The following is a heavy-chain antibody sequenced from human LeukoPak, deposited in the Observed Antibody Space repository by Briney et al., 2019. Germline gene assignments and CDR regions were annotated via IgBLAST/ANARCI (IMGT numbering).Heavy chain of an antibody. CDR2: IIPIFGIA. Sequence: GSSVKVSCKASGGTFSSYAISWVRQAPGQGLEWMGRIIPIFGIANYAQEFQGRVTITADKSTSTAYMELSSLRSEDTAVYYCARVGVYYDSSGYQRWFDPWGQGTLVTVSS. CDR1: GGTFSSYA. J-gene: IGHJ5*02. D-gene: IGHD3-22*01. V-gene: IGHV1-69*04. CDR3: ARVGVYYDSSGYQRWFDP.